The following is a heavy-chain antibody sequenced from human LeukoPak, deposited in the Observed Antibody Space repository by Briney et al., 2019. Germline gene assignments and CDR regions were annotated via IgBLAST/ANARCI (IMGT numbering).Heavy chain of an antibody. Sequence: SETLSLTCTVSGGSISSSSYYWGWIRQPPGKGLEWIGSIYYSGSTYYNPSLKSRVTISVDTSKNQFSLKLSSVTAADTAVYYCARDGTGIAARPGPAYYFDYWGQGTLVTVSS. CDR1: GGSISSSSYY. J-gene: IGHJ4*02. V-gene: IGHV4-39*07. D-gene: IGHD6-6*01. CDR3: ARDGTGIAARPGPAYYFDY. CDR2: IYYSGST.